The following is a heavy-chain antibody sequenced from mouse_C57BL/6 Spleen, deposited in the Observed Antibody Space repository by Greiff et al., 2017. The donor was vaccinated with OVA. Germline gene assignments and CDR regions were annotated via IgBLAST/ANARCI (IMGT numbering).Heavy chain of an antibody. J-gene: IGHJ2*01. D-gene: IGHD1-1*01. CDR2: IYPSDSET. CDR3: ARWDYYGSS. V-gene: IGHV1-61*01. CDR1: GYTFSSYW. Sequence: VQLQQPGAELVRPGSSVKLSCKASGYTFSSYWMDWVKQRPGQGLEWIGNIYPSDSETHYNQKFKDKATLTVDKSSSTAYMQLSSLTSEDSAVYYCARWDYYGSSWGQGTTLTVSS.